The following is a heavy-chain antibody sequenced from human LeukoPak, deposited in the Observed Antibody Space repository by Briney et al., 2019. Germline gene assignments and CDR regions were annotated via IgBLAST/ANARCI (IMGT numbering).Heavy chain of an antibody. CDR1: GDSSSSYF. V-gene: IGHV4-4*07. Sequence: SETLSLXCAVSGDSSSSYFWSWIRQPAGKGLELIERMYTSGNTIYNPSLKSRVSMSVDTSKNQLSLKVRSVTAADTAVYYCARDSGYDLSWGQGTLVTVSS. CDR2: MYTSGNT. CDR3: ARDSGYDLS. D-gene: IGHD5-12*01. J-gene: IGHJ4*02.